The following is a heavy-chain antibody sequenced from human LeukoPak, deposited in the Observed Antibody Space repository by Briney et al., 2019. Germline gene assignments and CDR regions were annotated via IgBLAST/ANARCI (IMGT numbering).Heavy chain of an antibody. CDR2: ISSSNSTI. V-gene: IGHV3-48*04. CDR1: GFTFSSYS. J-gene: IGHJ6*02. CDR3: ARGYYGSVTYYNAEKHGMDV. Sequence: GGSLRLSCAASGFTFSSYSMNWVRQAPGKGLEWVSYISSSNSTIYYTGSVKGRFTISRDNAKNSLYLQMNSLRAEDTAVYYCARGYYGSVTYYNAEKHGMDVWGQGTTVTVSS. D-gene: IGHD3-10*01.